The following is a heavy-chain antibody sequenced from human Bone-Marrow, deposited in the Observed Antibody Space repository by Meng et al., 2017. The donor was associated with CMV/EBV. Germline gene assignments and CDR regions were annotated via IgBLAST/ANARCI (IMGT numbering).Heavy chain of an antibody. D-gene: IGHD3-3*01. V-gene: IGHV1-69*06. J-gene: IGHJ5*02. CDR2: IIPIFGTA. CDR1: SYS. Sequence: SYSIRWVRQAPGQGLEWMGGIIPIFGTANYAQKFQGRVTITADKSTSTAYMKLSSLRSEDTAVYYCARAKKYDFWSGYYMMGFWFDPWGQGTLVTVSS. CDR3: ARAKKYDFWSGYYMMGFWFDP.